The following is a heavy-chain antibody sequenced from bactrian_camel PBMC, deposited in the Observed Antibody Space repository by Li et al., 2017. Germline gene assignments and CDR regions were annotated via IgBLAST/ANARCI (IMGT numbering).Heavy chain of an antibody. J-gene: IGHJ4*01. V-gene: IGHV3S55*01. Sequence: HVQLVESGGGSVQAGNSLRLSCTASPFDGRNMGWYRQAPGNECELVAQFSMDGSTYYSASVKGRFTISRDNAKNTLYLQLNSLKTEDAAMYYCAAGYYIYEYKYWGQGTQVTVS. CDR1: PFDGRN. D-gene: IGHD2*01. CDR3: AAGYYIYEYKY. CDR2: FSMDGST.